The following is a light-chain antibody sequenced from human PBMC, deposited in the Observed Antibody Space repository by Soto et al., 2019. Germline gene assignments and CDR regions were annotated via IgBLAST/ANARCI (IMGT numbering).Light chain of an antibody. Sequence: EVVLTQSPGTLSLSPGERATLSCRASQIVTINSLAWFQQKPGQPPRLLIYAASTRASAIPDRFSGSGSGTDFTLTISRLQPEDFALYYCQQYGDSPFTFGPGTRVDVK. J-gene: IGKJ3*01. V-gene: IGKV3-20*01. CDR2: AAS. CDR1: QIVTINS. CDR3: QQYGDSPFT.